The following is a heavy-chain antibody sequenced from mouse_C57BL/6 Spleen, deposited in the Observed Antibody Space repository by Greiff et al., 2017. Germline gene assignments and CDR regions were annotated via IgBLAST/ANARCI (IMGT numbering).Heavy chain of an antibody. CDR1: GYTFTSYW. CDR2: IDPSDSYT. CDR3: AKSTYGDDPDY. J-gene: IGHJ2*01. Sequence: VQLQQPGAELVMPGASVKLSCKASGYTFTSYWMHWVKQRPGQGLEWIGEIDPSDSYTNYNQKFKGKSTLTVDKSSSTAYMQLSSLTSEDSAVYYGAKSTYGDDPDYWGQGTTLTVSS. D-gene: IGHD2-13*01. V-gene: IGHV1-69*01.